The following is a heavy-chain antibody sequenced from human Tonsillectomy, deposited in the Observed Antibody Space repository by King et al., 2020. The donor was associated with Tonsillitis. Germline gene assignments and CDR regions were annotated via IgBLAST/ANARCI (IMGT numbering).Heavy chain of an antibody. J-gene: IGHJ4*02. CDR1: GFTFSGSW. Sequence: EVQLVESGGGLVQPGGSRRLSCLASGFTFSGSWMHWVRQVPGKGLVWIARINSDGITTEYAEFLKGRFTISRDNAKNTLYLQMNSLKVDDTALYYCARDLTGLVADFWGQGTLVTVSS. CDR2: INSDGITT. CDR3: ARDLTGLVADF. V-gene: IGHV3-74*03. D-gene: IGHD2-8*02.